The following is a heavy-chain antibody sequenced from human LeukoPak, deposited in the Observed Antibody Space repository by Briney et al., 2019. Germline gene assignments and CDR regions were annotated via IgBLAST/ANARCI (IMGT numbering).Heavy chain of an antibody. CDR1: GGSISSYY. Sequence: SETLSLTCTVSGGSISSYYWSWIRQPPGKGLEWIGYIYYSGSTNYNPSLKSRVTISVDTSKNHFSLKLSSVTAADTAVYYCARVSCSGVSCYHHYYYMDVWGTGTTVTVSS. V-gene: IGHV4-59*12. CDR2: IYYSGST. D-gene: IGHD2-15*01. CDR3: ARVSCSGVSCYHHYYYMDV. J-gene: IGHJ6*03.